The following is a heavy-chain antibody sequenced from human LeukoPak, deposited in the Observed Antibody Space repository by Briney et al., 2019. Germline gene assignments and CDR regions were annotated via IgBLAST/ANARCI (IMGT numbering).Heavy chain of an antibody. V-gene: IGHV1-18*01. CDR3: ARGGRQWELLIYMDV. J-gene: IGHJ6*03. CDR1: GYTFTSYG. CDR2: ISAYNGNT. D-gene: IGHD1-26*01. Sequence: ASVKVSCKASGYTFTSYGISWVRQAPGQGLEWMGWISAYNGNTNYAQKFQGRVTITTDESTSTAYMELSSLRSEDTAVYYCARGGRQWELLIYMDVWGKGTTVTVSS.